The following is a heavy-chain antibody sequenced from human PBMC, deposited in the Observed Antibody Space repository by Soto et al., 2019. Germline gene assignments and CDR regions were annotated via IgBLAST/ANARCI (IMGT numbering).Heavy chain of an antibody. J-gene: IGHJ6*02. CDR3: ARDKYCSGGSGSLDYYYYGMDV. Sequence: GGSLRLSCAASGFTFSSYAMHWVRQAPGKGLEWVAVISYDGSNKYYADSVKGRFTISRDNSKNTLYLQMNSLRAEDTAVYYCARDKYCSGGSGSLDYYYYGMDVWGQGTTVNVAS. V-gene: IGHV3-30-3*01. CDR1: GFTFSSYA. D-gene: IGHD2-15*01. CDR2: ISYDGSNK.